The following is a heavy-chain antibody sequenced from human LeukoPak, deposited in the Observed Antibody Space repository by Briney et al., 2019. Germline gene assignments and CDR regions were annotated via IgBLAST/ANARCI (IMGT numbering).Heavy chain of an antibody. D-gene: IGHD4-17*01. CDR3: ARAQAYDYGDYHFDY. V-gene: IGHV1-69*13. J-gene: IGHJ4*02. CDR1: GYTFTRYD. CDR2: IIPIFGTE. Sequence: ASVKVSCKASGYTFTRYDINWVRQATGQGLEWMGGIIPIFGTENYAQKFQGRVTITADESTSTAYMELSSLRSEDTAVYYCARAQAYDYGDYHFDYWGQGTLVTVSS.